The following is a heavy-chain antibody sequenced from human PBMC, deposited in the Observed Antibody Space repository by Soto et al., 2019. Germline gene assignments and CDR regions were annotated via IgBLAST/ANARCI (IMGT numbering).Heavy chain of an antibody. CDR1: GGSISSYY. V-gene: IGHV4-4*07. CDR3: ARERSGYGHKFEP. Sequence: ITCTVSGGSISSYYWSWIRQPAGKGLEWIGRIYTSGRTNYNPSLKSRVTMSVDTSKNQFSLKLSSVTSADTAVYYCARERSGYGHKFEPGGQGTLVSVSS. D-gene: IGHD4-17*01. CDR2: IYTSGRT. J-gene: IGHJ5*02.